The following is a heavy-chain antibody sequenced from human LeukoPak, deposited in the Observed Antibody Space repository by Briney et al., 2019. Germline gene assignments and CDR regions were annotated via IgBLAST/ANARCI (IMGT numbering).Heavy chain of an antibody. Sequence: GGSLRLSCAASGFTFSSYEMNWVRQAPGKGLEWVSYISSGGSTKYYADSVKGRFTISRDNSKNTLYLQMHSLRAEDTAVYYCAGRGSGSYFDYWGQGTLVTVSS. J-gene: IGHJ4*02. CDR2: ISSGGSTK. V-gene: IGHV3-48*03. CDR1: GFTFSSYE. CDR3: AGRGSGSYFDY. D-gene: IGHD3-10*01.